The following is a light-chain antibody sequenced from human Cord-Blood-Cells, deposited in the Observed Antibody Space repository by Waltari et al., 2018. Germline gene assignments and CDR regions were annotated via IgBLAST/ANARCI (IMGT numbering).Light chain of an antibody. CDR3: SSYTSSSTVV. CDR2: DVS. CDR1: RSDVGGYTY. Sequence: QSALTQPASVSGSPGQSITLSCTGTRSDVGGYTYVSWYQQHPGKAPKLMIYDVSNRPSGVSNRFSGSKSGNTASLTISGLQAEDEADYYCSSYTSSSTVVFGGGTKLTVL. J-gene: IGLJ2*01. V-gene: IGLV2-14*01.